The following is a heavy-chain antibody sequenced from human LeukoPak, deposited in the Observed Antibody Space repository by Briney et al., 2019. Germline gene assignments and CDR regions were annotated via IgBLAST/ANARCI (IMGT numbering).Heavy chain of an antibody. D-gene: IGHD6-13*01. Sequence: ASVKVSCKASGYTFTSYGISWVQQAPGQGLEWMGWISAYNGNTNYAQKLQGRVTMTTDTSTSTAYMELRSLRSDDTAVYYCARSRAAAALRWFDPWGQGTLVTVSS. CDR1: GYTFTSYG. CDR2: ISAYNGNT. CDR3: ARSRAAAALRWFDP. J-gene: IGHJ5*02. V-gene: IGHV1-18*01.